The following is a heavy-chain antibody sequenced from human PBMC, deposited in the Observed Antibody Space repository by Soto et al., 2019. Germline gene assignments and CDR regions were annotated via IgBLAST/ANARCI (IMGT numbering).Heavy chain of an antibody. CDR2: VFHTGDT. J-gene: IGHJ4*02. V-gene: IGHV4-4*02. CDR1: GDSISSSVW. CDR3: ARKAWVRFDY. D-gene: IGHD7-27*01. Sequence: SSETLSLTCAVSGDSISSSVWWTWVRQPPGKGLEWIGEVFHTGDTYFNPSLRSRVAMSVDKSTNEFSLKVTSVTAADTAIYYCARKAWVRFDYWGQGALVTVS.